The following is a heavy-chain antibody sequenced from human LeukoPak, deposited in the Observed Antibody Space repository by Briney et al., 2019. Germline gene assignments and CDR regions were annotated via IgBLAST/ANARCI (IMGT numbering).Heavy chain of an antibody. CDR1: GYRFTKYW. D-gene: IGHD5-24*01. J-gene: IGHJ3*01. V-gene: IGHV5-51*01. CDR2: IYAGDSDT. Sequence: GESLKMSCETSGYRFTKYWIGWVRQTPGKGLEWMGIIYAGDSDTRYSPSFQGRVTISADRSINTVYLQWSSLKASDTAMYYCARLRHNYHDGVDVWGQGTMVTVSS. CDR3: ARLRHNYHDGVDV.